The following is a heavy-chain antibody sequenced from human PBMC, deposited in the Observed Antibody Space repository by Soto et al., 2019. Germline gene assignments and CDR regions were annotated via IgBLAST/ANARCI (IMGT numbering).Heavy chain of an antibody. D-gene: IGHD3-10*01. CDR1: GGTFSSYA. CDR2: IIPIFGTA. V-gene: IGHV1-69*12. J-gene: IGHJ1*01. CDR3: AREVYGSGSYYTPRYFQH. Sequence: QVQLVQSGAEVKKPGSSVKVSCKASGGTFSSYAISWVRQAPGQGLEWMGGIIPIFGTANYAQKFQGRVTITADESTSTAYMELSSLRSEDPAVYYCAREVYGSGSYYTPRYFQHWGQGTLVTVSS.